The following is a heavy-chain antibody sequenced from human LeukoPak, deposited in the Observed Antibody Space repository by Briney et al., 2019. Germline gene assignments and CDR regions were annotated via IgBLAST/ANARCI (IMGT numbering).Heavy chain of an antibody. CDR1: GFTFSSYA. CDR3: ARARLYYYDSSGPPAPHFDY. D-gene: IGHD3-22*01. V-gene: IGHV3-30-3*01. Sequence: GGSLRLSCAASGFTFSSYAMHWVRQAPGKGLEWVAVISYDGSNKYYADSVKGRFTISRDNSKNTLYLQMNSLRAEDTAVYYCARARLYYYDSSGPPAPHFDYWGQGTLVTVSS. CDR2: ISYDGSNK. J-gene: IGHJ4*02.